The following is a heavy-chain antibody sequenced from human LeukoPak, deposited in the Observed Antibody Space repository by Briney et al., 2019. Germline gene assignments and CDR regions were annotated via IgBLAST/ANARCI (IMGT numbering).Heavy chain of an antibody. D-gene: IGHD5-18*01. CDR3: ARAQDYRGYSYGFDY. J-gene: IGHJ4*02. CDR1: GGTFSSYA. Sequence: SVNVSCKASGGTFSSYAISWVRQAPGRGLEWMGGIIPIFGTANYAQKFQGRVTITADESTSTAYMELSSLRSEDTAVYYCARAQDYRGYSYGFDYWGQGTLVTVSS. CDR2: IIPIFGTA. V-gene: IGHV1-69*13.